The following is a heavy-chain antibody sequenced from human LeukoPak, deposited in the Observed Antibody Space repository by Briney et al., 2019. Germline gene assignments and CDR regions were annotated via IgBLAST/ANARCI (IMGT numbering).Heavy chain of an antibody. CDR2: TYYRSKWFN. CDR3: TRGVRCFDL. CDR1: GDSVSSNSAA. V-gene: IGHV6-1*01. Sequence: SQTLSLTCAISGDSVSSNSAAWNCIRQSPSRGLEWLGRTYYRSKWFNDYAVSVKSRITINPDTSKSQFSLQLNSVTPEDTAVYYCTRGVRCFDLWGRGTLVTVSS. J-gene: IGHJ2*01.